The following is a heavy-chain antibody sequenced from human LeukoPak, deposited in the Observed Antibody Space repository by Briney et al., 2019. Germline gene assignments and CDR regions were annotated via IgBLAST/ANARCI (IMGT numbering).Heavy chain of an antibody. CDR3: ARNYGDYVNWFDP. CDR1: GFTFSNYW. V-gene: IGHV3-74*01. Sequence: PGGSLRLSCAASGFTFSNYWMHWVRQAPGKGLVWVSRINSDGISTTYADSLKGRFTISRDNAKNTLYLQMNSLRAEDTAVYYCARNYGDYVNWFDPWGQGTLVTVSS. CDR2: INSDGIST. J-gene: IGHJ5*02. D-gene: IGHD4-17*01.